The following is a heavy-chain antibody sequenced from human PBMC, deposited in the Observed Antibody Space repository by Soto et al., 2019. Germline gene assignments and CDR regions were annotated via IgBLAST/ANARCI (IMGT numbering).Heavy chain of an antibody. CDR1: GFTFSSYG. Sequence: QVQLVESGGGVVQPGRSLRLSCAASGFTFSSYGMHWVRQAPGKGLEWVAVIWYDGSNKYYADSVKGRFTISRDNSKNTLYLQMNSLRAEDTAVYYCARDLGGNDYGDPALQGMDVWGQGNTVTLSS. J-gene: IGHJ6*02. CDR2: IWYDGSNK. V-gene: IGHV3-33*01. D-gene: IGHD4-17*01. CDR3: ARDLGGNDYGDPALQGMDV.